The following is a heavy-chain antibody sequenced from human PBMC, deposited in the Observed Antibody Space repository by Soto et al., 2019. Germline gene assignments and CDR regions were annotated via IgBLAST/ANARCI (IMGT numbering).Heavy chain of an antibody. D-gene: IGHD3-22*01. CDR3: ARVLGYYDSSGDYWVNAFDI. V-gene: IGHV4-31*03. Sequence: SETLSLTCTVSGGSISSGGYYWSWIRQHPGKGLEWIGYIYYSGSTYYNPSLKSRVTISVDTSKNQFSLKLSSVTAADTAVYYCARVLGYYDSSGDYWVNAFDIWGQGTMVTVSS. CDR1: GGSISSGGYY. J-gene: IGHJ3*02. CDR2: IYYSGST.